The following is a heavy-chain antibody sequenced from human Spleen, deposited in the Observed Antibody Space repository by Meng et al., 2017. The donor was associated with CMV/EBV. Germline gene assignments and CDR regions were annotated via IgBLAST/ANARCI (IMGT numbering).Heavy chain of an antibody. CDR3: ARGLTLGDTLDC. D-gene: IGHD4-17*01. J-gene: IGHJ4*02. Sequence: GESLKISCAASGFTFSSYAMHWVRQAPGKGLEWVAVTSYDGTKKYYADSVKGRFTISRDNPKNTLFLEVNSLRAEDTAVYYCARGLTLGDTLDCWGQGALVTVSS. V-gene: IGHV3-30*04. CDR2: TSYDGTKK. CDR1: GFTFSSYA.